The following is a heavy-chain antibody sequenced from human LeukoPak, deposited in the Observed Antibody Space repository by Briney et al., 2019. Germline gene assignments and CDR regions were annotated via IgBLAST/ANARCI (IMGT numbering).Heavy chain of an antibody. Sequence: GSVKVSCKASGYTFTGYYMHWVRQAPGQGLEWMGWISAHNGDTKYAQKFQDRVTMTTVASTTTAYMELRSLRSDDTALYYCARAGGWNDDAGFHLYYFDYWGRGTLVTVSS. CDR3: ARAGGWNDDAGFHLYYFDY. V-gene: IGHV1-18*04. CDR1: GYTFTGYY. D-gene: IGHD4-23*01. J-gene: IGHJ4*02. CDR2: ISAHNGDT.